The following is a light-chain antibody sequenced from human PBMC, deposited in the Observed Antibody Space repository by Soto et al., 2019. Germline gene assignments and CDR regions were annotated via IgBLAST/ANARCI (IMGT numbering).Light chain of an antibody. J-gene: IGLJ1*01. CDR2: EVN. CDR3: YSDAGSSTPYV. Sequence: QSVLAQPASVSGSPGQSITISCTGTSSDVGSYNLVSWYQQHPGKAPKLMIYEVNKRPSGVSNRFSGSKSGNTASLTISGLQAEDEADYHCYSDAGSSTPYVFGPGTKVTVL. CDR1: SSDVGSYNL. V-gene: IGLV2-23*02.